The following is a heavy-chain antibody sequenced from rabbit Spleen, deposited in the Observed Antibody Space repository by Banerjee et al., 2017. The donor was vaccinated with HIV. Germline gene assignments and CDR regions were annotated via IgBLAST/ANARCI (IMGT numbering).Heavy chain of an antibody. CDR2: IYVGSSGST. CDR1: GFSFSGNYY. V-gene: IGHV1S40*01. D-gene: IGHD1-1*01. J-gene: IGHJ6*01. CDR3: ARDTSSSFSSYGMDL. Sequence: QSLEESGGGLVKPGASLTLTCTASGFSFSGNYYMCWVRQAPGKGLEWIACIYVGSSGSTYYANWAQGRFTISKTSSTTVTLQMTSLTAADTATYFCARDTSSSFSSYGMDLWGPGTLVTVS.